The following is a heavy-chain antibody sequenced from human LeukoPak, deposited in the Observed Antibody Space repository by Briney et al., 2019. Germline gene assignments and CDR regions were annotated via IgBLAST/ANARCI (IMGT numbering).Heavy chain of an antibody. Sequence: GGSLRLSCAASGFTFSSSTMNWVRRAPGKGLEWVSSIGPTGTDRYYADSVRGRFTISRDNAKNSMYLQMDSLRDEDTAVYYCATETIGRHYDYWGQGTLLTVSS. CDR1: GFTFSSST. D-gene: IGHD1-14*01. V-gene: IGHV3-21*01. CDR3: ATETIGRHYDY. J-gene: IGHJ4*02. CDR2: IGPTGTDR.